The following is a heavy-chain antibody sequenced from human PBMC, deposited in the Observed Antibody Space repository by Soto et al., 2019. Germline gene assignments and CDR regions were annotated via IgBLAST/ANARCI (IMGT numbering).Heavy chain of an antibody. D-gene: IGHD3-22*01. CDR3: ATAYVYDFENSNYYRDAFDI. CDR1: GYSFSFYW. V-gene: IGHV5-51*01. Sequence: PGESLKISCKASGYSFSFYWIGWARQMPGKGLEWMAIMYPDDSDIRYSPSFEAHVTISADKSTSTAFLQWSSLKASDTAMYYCATAYVYDFENSNYYRDAFDIWGQGTLVTVSS. J-gene: IGHJ3*02. CDR2: MYPDDSDI.